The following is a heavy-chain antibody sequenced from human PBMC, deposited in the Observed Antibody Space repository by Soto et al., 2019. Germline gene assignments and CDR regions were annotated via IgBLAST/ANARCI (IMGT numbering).Heavy chain of an antibody. V-gene: IGHV3-11*01. CDR2: ISSSGSTI. CDR1: GFTFSDYY. J-gene: IGHJ6*03. D-gene: IGHD3-3*01. Sequence: GGSLRLSCAASGFTFSDYYMSWIRQAPGKGLEWVSYISSSGSTIYYADSVKGRFTISRDNAKNSLYLQINSLRAEDTAVYYCARAVRFLEWLLSYYYMDVWGKGTTVTVSS. CDR3: ARAVRFLEWLLSYYYMDV.